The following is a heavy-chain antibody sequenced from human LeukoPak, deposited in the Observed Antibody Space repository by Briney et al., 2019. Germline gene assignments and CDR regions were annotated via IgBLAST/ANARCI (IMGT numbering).Heavy chain of an antibody. Sequence: GGSLRLSCAASGFTFSSYWVHWVRHAPGKGLVWVSRVNSDGSGTTYADSVKGRFTISRDNAKNTLYLQMNSLRAEDTAVYYCARESKYSGYPFDYWGQGTLVTVSS. CDR3: ARESKYSGYPFDY. J-gene: IGHJ4*02. CDR1: GFTFSSYW. V-gene: IGHV3-74*01. CDR2: VNSDGSGT. D-gene: IGHD5-12*01.